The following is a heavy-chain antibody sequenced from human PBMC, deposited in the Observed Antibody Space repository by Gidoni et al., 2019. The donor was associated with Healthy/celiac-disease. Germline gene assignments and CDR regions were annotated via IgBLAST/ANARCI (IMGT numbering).Heavy chain of an antibody. D-gene: IGHD6-13*01. CDR1: GYTFTSYH. CDR3: ARVEVGVAAAGSPHFDY. V-gene: IGHV1-46*03. J-gene: IGHJ4*02. CDR2: INPSGGST. Sequence: QVQLVQSGAEVKKPGASVKVSCKASGYTFTSYHMHWVRQSPGQGLEWMGIINPSGGSTNYEQKFQGRVTMTRDTYTSTVYMELSSLRSEDTAVYYCARVEVGVAAAGSPHFDYWGQGTLVTVSS.